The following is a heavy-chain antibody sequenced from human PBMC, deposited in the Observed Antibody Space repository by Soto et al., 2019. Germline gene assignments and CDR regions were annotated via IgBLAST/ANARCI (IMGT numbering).Heavy chain of an antibody. CDR3: ASTYYYDSSGYYCGD. CDR1: GGSFSGYY. Sequence: QVQLQQWGAGLLKPSETLSLTCAVYGGSFSGYYWSWIRQPPGKGLEWIGEINHSGSTNYNPSLKSRVTISVDTSRNQFSVNLSSVTAADSAVYYCASTYYYDSSGYYCGDWGQGTLVTVSS. CDR2: INHSGST. V-gene: IGHV4-34*01. J-gene: IGHJ4*02. D-gene: IGHD3-22*01.